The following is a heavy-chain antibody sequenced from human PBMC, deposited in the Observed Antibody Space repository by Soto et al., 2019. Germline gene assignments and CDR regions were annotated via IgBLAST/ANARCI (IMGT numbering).Heavy chain of an antibody. CDR3: TRLRVISHDRSGYPAGWFDP. CDR1: GASVTSGVGYY. V-gene: IGHV4-31*01. CDR2: INYGGRT. Sequence: QVLLEESGPGLAKSSQTLSLTCTVSGASVTSGVGYYWTWIRQHPGEGLRWFGYINYGGRTYYNPSLESQITISLDTSKNQFSLRLTSVTAADTAIYFCTRLRVISHDRSGYPAGWFDPWGQGTLLTVSS. J-gene: IGHJ5*02. D-gene: IGHD3-22*01.